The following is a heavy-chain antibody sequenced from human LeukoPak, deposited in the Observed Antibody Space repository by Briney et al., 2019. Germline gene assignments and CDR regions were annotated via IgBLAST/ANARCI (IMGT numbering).Heavy chain of an antibody. CDR3: ARYYVWGSYRSFGAFDI. Sequence: SETLSLTCIVSGGSISSYYWSWIRQPPGKGLEWIGYIYYSGSTNYNPSLKSRVTISVDTSKNQFSLKLSSVTAADTAVYYCARYYVWGSYRSFGAFDIWGQGTMVTVSS. V-gene: IGHV4-59*01. CDR2: IYYSGST. J-gene: IGHJ3*02. CDR1: GGSISSYY. D-gene: IGHD3-16*02.